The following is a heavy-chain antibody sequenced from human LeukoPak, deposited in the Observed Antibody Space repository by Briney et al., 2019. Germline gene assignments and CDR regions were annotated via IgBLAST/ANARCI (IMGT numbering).Heavy chain of an antibody. J-gene: IGHJ4*02. D-gene: IGHD3-10*01. Sequence: SGTLSLTCAVFGGSIDSTNWWNWVRQPPGKGLEWIGEIYHSGNTNYNPSLKSRITMSVDKSRNQFSLKMRSVTAADTAVYYCTVSSGATYYWGQGTLVTVSS. V-gene: IGHV4-4*02. CDR1: GGSIDSTNW. CDR3: TVSSGATYY. CDR2: IYHSGNT.